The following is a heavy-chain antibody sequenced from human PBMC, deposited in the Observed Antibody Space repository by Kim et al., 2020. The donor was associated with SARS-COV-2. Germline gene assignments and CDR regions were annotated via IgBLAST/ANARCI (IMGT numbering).Heavy chain of an antibody. D-gene: IGHD2-21*02. CDR2: IYHSGST. J-gene: IGHJ3*02. V-gene: IGHV4-38-2*02. CDR3: AKVVTAISAFDI. CDR1: GYSISSGYY. Sequence: SETLSLTCTVSGYSISSGYYWDWIRQPPGKVLEWIGSIYHSGSTYYNPSLKSRVTISVDTSKNQFSLKLTSVTAADTAVYCCAKVVTAISAFDIWGQGTMVTVSS.